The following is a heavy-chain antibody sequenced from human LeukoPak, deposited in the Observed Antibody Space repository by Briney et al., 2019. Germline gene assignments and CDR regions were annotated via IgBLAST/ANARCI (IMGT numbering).Heavy chain of an antibody. Sequence: PGGSLRLSCAASGFTFSSYGMSWVRQAPGKGLEWVSAISGSGGSTYYADSVKGRFTISRDNSKNTLFLQMNSLRVEDTAVYYCAKDPDCTSGICYTFFDYCGRGTMVTVSS. D-gene: IGHD2-8*01. CDR3: AKDPDCTSGICYTFFDY. CDR1: GFTFSSYG. V-gene: IGHV3-23*01. CDR2: ISGSGGST. J-gene: IGHJ3*01.